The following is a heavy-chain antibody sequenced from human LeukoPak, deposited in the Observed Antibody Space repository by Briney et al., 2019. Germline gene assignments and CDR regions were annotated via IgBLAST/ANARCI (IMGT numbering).Heavy chain of an antibody. CDR1: GFTFSSYG. CDR3: ARELWGSSFDY. CDR2: ISYDGSNK. V-gene: IGHV3-30*03. Sequence: PGGSLRLSCAASGFTFSSYGMHWVRQAPGKGLEWVALISYDGSNKYYADSVKGRFTISRDNSKNTLYLQMNSLRAEDTAVYYCARELWGSSFDYWGQGTLVTVSS. J-gene: IGHJ4*02. D-gene: IGHD3-16*01.